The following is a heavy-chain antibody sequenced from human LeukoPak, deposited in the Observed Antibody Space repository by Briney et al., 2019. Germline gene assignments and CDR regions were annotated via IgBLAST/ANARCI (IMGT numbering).Heavy chain of an antibody. CDR2: IKEDGGEK. J-gene: IGHJ4*02. CDR3: ATKEPSTSGWSY. D-gene: IGHD6-19*01. Sequence: PGGSLRLSCAASGFTFNRDWTAWVRQAPGKGLEWVANIKEDGGEKNYVDSVKGRFTISRDNAENSVYLQMNDLRAEDTGVYYCATKEPSTSGWSYWGQGTLVTVSS. V-gene: IGHV3-7*01. CDR1: GFTFNRDW.